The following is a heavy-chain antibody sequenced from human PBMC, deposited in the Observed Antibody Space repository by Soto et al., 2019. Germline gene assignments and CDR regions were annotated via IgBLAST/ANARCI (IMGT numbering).Heavy chain of an antibody. D-gene: IGHD3-16*01. CDR2: IIPIMNLV. J-gene: IGHJ6*02. Sequence: VQMVQSETEVRKPGSSVKLSCKTSGDSFNNYAISWVRQAPGQGLEWMGGIIPIMNLVRYAENVQRRVTILATEATGTAYWEVTILRAEDTATDHCATSAESTPGGRLDVWCLGTMVSVSS. V-gene: IGHV1-69*01. CDR1: GDSFNNYA. CDR3: ATSAESTPGGRLDV.